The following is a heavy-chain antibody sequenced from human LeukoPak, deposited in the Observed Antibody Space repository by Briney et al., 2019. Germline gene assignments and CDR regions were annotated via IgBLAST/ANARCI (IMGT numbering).Heavy chain of an antibody. J-gene: IGHJ4*02. CDR1: EFIVSRNY. CDR3: AKGYDSNSYYYYFDY. V-gene: IGHV3-23*01. CDR2: ISDSGGST. Sequence: PGGSLRLSCAASEFIVSRNYMNWVRQAPGKGLEWVSGISDSGGSTYYADSVKGRFTISRDNSKNTLYLQMNSLRAEDTAVYYCAKGYDSNSYYYYFDYWGQGTLVTVSS. D-gene: IGHD3-22*01.